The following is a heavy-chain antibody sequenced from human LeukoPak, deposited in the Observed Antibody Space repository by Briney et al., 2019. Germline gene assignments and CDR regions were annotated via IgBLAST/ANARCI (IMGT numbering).Heavy chain of an antibody. V-gene: IGHV1-2*02. CDR1: GYTFTGYY. CDR2: INPNSGGT. J-gene: IGHJ6*03. CDR3: ARAVYDSSGYYYIGYYYYYYMDV. D-gene: IGHD3-22*01. Sequence: ASVKVSCKASGYTFTGYYMHWVRQAPGQGLEWMGWINPNSGGTNYAQKFQGRATMTRDTSISTAYMELSRLRSDDTAVYYCARAVYDSSGYYYIGYYYYYYMDVWGKGTTVTVSS.